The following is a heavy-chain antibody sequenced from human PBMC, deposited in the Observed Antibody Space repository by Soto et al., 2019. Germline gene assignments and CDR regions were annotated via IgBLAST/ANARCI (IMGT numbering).Heavy chain of an antibody. CDR2: INAGKGNT. CDR3: ARDRVWTTVVTEFDSFHI. V-gene: IGHV1-3*01. D-gene: IGHD4-17*01. J-gene: IGHJ3*02. Sequence: ASVKVSCKASGYTFTKYIIHWVRQAPGQRLEWMGWINAGKGNTKYSQKFQGRVTITRDTSASKAYMELRSLRSEDTAVYYCARDRVWTTVVTEFDSFHICGPVTMVPVS. CDR1: GYTFTKYI.